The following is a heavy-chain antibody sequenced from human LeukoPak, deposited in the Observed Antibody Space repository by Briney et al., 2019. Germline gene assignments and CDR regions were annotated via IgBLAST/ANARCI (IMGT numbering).Heavy chain of an antibody. D-gene: IGHD5/OR15-5a*01. J-gene: IGHJ4*02. Sequence: PGGSLRLSCAASGLTFSSSAMNWVRQAPGKGLEWVSSINNVASHIYYAHSVKGRFTISRDNAKNSLYLQMNSLSDEDTAVYYCARDPTQYLRYGHFDYWGQGTLVTVSS. CDR2: INNVASHI. CDR1: GLTFSSSA. V-gene: IGHV3-21*01. CDR3: ARDPTQYLRYGHFDY.